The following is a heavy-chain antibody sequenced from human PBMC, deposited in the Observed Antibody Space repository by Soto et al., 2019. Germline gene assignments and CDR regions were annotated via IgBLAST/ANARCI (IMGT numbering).Heavy chain of an antibody. Sequence: QITLKESGPTLVKPTQTLTLTCTFSGFSLSTSGVGVGWIRQPPGKALEWLALIYWDDDKRYSPSLKSRLTITTDTSKNQVVLTMTNMDPVDTATYCCARSGGYDTSDDYYSMDVWGKGTTVTVSS. CDR1: GFSLSTSGVG. V-gene: IGHV2-5*02. D-gene: IGHD5-12*01. J-gene: IGHJ6*03. CDR2: IYWDDDK. CDR3: ARSGGYDTSDDYYSMDV.